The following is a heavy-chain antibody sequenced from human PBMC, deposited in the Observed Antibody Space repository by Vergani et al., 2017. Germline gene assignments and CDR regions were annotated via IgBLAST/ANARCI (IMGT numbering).Heavy chain of an antibody. CDR2: IYPGDSDT. V-gene: IGHV5-51*01. CDR3: ARRCYCGGDDHDAFDI. Sequence: EVQLVQSGAEVKKPGESLKISCKGSGYSFTSYWIGWVRQMPGKGLEWMGIIYPGDSDTRYSPSFQGQVTISADKSISTAYLQWSSLKASDTAMYYCARRCYCGGDDHDAFDIWGQGTMVTVSS. D-gene: IGHD2-21*02. J-gene: IGHJ3*02. CDR1: GYSFTSYW.